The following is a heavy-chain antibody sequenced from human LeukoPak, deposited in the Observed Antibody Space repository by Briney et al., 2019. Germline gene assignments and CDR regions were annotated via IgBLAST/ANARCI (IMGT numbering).Heavy chain of an antibody. CDR1: GFTVSSNY. CDR3: ARGETTMALSPFDY. V-gene: IGHV3-53*01. J-gene: IGHJ4*02. Sequence: GGSLRLSCVASGFTVSSNYMSWVRQAPGKGLEWVSVIYSGDITYYADSVKGRFTISRDNSKNTLYLQMSNLRAEGTAVYYCARGETTMALSPFDYWGQGTLVTVSS. D-gene: IGHD4/OR15-4a*01. CDR2: IYSGDIT.